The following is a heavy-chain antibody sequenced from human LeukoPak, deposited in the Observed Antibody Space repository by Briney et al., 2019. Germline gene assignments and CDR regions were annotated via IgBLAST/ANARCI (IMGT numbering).Heavy chain of an antibody. D-gene: IGHD3-22*01. CDR1: GGSISSSSYY. J-gene: IGHJ4*02. CDR2: IYYSGIT. V-gene: IGHV4-39*01. Sequence: PSETLSLXCTVSGGSISSSSYYWGWIRQPPGKGLEWIGSIYYSGITYYNPSLKSRVTISVDTSKNQFPLKLSSVTTADTAVYYCARHGDYYDSSGYITDGYWGQGTLVTVSS. CDR3: ARHGDYYDSSGYITDGY.